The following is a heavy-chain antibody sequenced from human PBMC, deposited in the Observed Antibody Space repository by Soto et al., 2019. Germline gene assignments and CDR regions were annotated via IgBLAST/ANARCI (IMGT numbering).Heavy chain of an antibody. V-gene: IGHV4-34*01. CDR3: ARVMVRGVIRGYYYGMDV. CDR1: GGSFSGYY. J-gene: IGHJ6*02. Sequence: PSETLSLTCAVYGGSFSGYYWSWIRQPPGKGLEWIGEINHSGSINYNPSLKSRVTISVDTSKNQFSLKLSSVTAADTAVYYCARVMVRGVIRGYYYGMDVWGQGTTVTVSS. D-gene: IGHD3-10*01. CDR2: INHSGSI.